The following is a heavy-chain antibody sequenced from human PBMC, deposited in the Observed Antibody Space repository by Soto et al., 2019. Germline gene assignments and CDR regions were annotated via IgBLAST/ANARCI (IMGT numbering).Heavy chain of an antibody. J-gene: IGHJ4*02. Sequence: SETLCLTYTISGASLTDRYGSCLRQPPGKGLEWIGYMFYTGTSNYNSSLNSRASISVDPAKNQFSLKMTSLTAADTAVYYCARSGHPFAGARWGQGIMVTVSS. CDR3: ARSGHPFAGAR. D-gene: IGHD3-16*01. CDR1: GASLTDRY. CDR2: MFYTGTS. V-gene: IGHV4-59*11.